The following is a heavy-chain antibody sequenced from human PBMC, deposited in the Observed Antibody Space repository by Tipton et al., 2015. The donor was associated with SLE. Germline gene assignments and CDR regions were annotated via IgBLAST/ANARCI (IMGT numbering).Heavy chain of an antibody. Sequence: SLRLSCEASGFSFSTYWMHWVRQAPGKGLVWVSRIKNDGSFTSYADFVKGRFTISRDNAKNTLYLQMNSLRVEDTAVYFCTRTDSVDYWGQGTLVTVSS. J-gene: IGHJ4*02. D-gene: IGHD2-15*01. CDR3: TRTDSVDY. CDR2: IKNDGSFT. V-gene: IGHV3-74*01. CDR1: GFSFSTYW.